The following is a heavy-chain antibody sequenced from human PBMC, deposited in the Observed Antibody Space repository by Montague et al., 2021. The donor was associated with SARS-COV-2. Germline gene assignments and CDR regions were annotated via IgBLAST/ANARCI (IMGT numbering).Heavy chain of an antibody. V-gene: IGHV3-48*02. D-gene: IGHD3-10*01. CDR3: ARDQVLWFGEHVV. J-gene: IGHJ4*02. CDR2: ISRSSTI. Sequence: SLRVSCAASGFTFSSYSMNWVRQTPGKGLEWVSYISRSSTIYYADSVKGGFTISSDKAKNSLYLQMNSLRDEDTAVYYCARDQVLWFGEHVVWGQGTLVTVSS. CDR1: GFTFSSYS.